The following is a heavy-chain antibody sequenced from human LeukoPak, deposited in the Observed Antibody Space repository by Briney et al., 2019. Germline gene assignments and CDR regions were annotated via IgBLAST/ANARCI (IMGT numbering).Heavy chain of an antibody. CDR1: GGSFSGYY. J-gene: IGHJ5*02. D-gene: IGHD3-10*01. V-gene: IGHV4-34*01. Sequence: SETLSLTCAVYGGSFSGYYWSWIRQPPGKGLEWIGEINHIGSTNYNPSLKSRVTISVDTSKNQFSLKLSSVTAADTAVYYCASSPPPYYYGSGSYYNWFDPWGQGTLVTVSS. CDR2: INHIGST. CDR3: ASSPPPYYYGSGSYYNWFDP.